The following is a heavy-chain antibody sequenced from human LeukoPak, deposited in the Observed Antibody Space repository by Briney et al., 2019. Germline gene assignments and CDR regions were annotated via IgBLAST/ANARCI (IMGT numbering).Heavy chain of an antibody. Sequence: SETLSLTCTVSGGSLSSGDYYWSWIRQPPGKGLEWIGYISYSGSTNYNPSLKSRVTISGDRSNYQFSLKLSSVTAADTAVYFCARGLWVAAAAWFDPWGQGTLVTVSS. V-gene: IGHV4-61*08. CDR1: GGSLSSGDYY. D-gene: IGHD6-13*01. J-gene: IGHJ5*02. CDR3: ARGLWVAAAAWFDP. CDR2: ISYSGST.